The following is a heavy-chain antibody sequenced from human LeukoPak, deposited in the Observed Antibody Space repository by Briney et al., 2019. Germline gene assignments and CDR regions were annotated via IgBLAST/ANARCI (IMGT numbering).Heavy chain of an antibody. V-gene: IGHV4-59*01. CDR1: RGSISGYS. J-gene: IGHJ4*02. D-gene: IGHD5-12*01. Sequence: SETLSLTCTVSRGSISGYSWSWIRQSPGGGLEWIGYIYYSGDTAYNPSLRSRVTLSVDTSKNQFSLQLRSVTTADTAVYYCASLGYSGYALLDYWGQGTLVTVSS. CDR3: ASLGYSGYALLDY. CDR2: IYYSGDT.